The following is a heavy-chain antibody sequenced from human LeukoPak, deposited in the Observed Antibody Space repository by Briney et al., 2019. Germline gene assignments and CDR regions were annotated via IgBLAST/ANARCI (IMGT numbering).Heavy chain of an antibody. D-gene: IGHD2-15*01. V-gene: IGHV1-18*01. CDR2: IGTYNGNT. Sequence: ASVKVSCKASGGTFSSYGISWVRQAPGQGLEWMGWIGTYNGNTNYAPKLQGRVTMTTDTSTSTAYMELRSLRSDDTAVYYCARSGYCSGGSCYSGAFDIWGQGTMVTVSS. J-gene: IGHJ3*02. CDR3: ARSGYCSGGSCYSGAFDI. CDR1: GGTFSSYG.